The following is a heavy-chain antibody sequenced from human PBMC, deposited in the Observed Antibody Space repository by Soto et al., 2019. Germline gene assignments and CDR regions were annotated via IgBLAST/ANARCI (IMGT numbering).Heavy chain of an antibody. V-gene: IGHV3-21*01. J-gene: IGHJ4*02. D-gene: IGHD3-3*01. CDR1: GFTFSSYS. CDR3: ASADYDFWSGYYIMLDY. Sequence: GGSLRLSCAASGFTFSSYSMNWVRQAPGKGLEWVSSISSSSSYIYYADSVKGRFTISRDNAKNSLYLQMNSLRAEDTAVYYCASADYDFWSGYYIMLDYWGQGTLVTVSS. CDR2: ISSSSSYI.